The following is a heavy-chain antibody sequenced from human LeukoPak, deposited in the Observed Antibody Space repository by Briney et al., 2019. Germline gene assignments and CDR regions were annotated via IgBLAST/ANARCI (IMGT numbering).Heavy chain of an antibody. V-gene: IGHV3-21*01. CDR2: ISSSSSYI. D-gene: IGHD3-3*01. CDR3: ARDVRFLEWLLSDYYYYGMDV. CDR1: GFTFSSYS. J-gene: IGHJ6*02. Sequence: GGSLRLSCAVSGFTFSSYSMNWVRQAPGKGLEWVSSISSSSSYIYYADSVKGRFTISRDNAKNSLYLQMNSLRAEDTAVYYCARDVRFLEWLLSDYYYYGMDVWGQGTTVTVSS.